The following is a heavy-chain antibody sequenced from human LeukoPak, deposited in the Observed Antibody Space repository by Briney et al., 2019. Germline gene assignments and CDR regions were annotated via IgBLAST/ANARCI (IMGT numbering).Heavy chain of an antibody. Sequence: PSETLSLTCTVSGGSISSYYWSWIRQPPGKGLEWIGYIYYSGSTNYNPSFKSRVTISVDTSKNQFSLKLSSVTAADTAVYYCARHGGSYRTSYYYYGMDVWGQGTTVTVSS. J-gene: IGHJ6*02. CDR3: ARHGGSYRTSYYYYGMDV. CDR2: IYYSGST. CDR1: GGSISSYY. V-gene: IGHV4-59*08. D-gene: IGHD1-26*01.